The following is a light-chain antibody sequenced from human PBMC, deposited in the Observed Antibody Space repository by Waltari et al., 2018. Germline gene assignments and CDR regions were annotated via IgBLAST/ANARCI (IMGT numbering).Light chain of an antibody. CDR3: TSFTSSNTWV. CDR2: EVT. Sequence: QSALTQPASVSGSPGQSIPISCTGTSSDAGGYNYFSWYQQHPGKAPKVMIYEVTNRPSGVSHRFSGSKSDNTASLTISGLQAEDEADYYCTSFTSSNTWVFGGGTKLTVL. CDR1: SSDAGGYNY. V-gene: IGLV2-14*01. J-gene: IGLJ3*02.